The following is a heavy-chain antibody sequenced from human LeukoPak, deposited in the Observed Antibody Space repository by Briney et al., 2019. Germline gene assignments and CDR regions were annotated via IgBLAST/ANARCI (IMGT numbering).Heavy chain of an antibody. Sequence: WETLSLTCTVSGGSISSYHWSWLRQPPGKGLEWIGYIYYSGSTNYNPSLKSRVTISVDTSKNQFSLKLSSVTAADTAVYYCARGNSRDGYNFGYWGQGTLVTVSS. J-gene: IGHJ4*02. CDR1: GGSISSYH. CDR2: IYYSGST. V-gene: IGHV4-59*01. D-gene: IGHD5-24*01. CDR3: ARGNSRDGYNFGY.